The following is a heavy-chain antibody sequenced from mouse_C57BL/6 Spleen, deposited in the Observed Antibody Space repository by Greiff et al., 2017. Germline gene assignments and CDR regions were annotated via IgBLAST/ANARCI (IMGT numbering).Heavy chain of an antibody. J-gene: IGHJ3*01. V-gene: IGHV5-4*01. CDR2: ISDGGSYT. D-gene: IGHD2-1*01. CDR1: GFTFSSYA. CDR3: ARDNYDVFAD. Sequence: EVKVVESGGGLVKPGGSLKLSCAASGFTFSSYAMSWVRQTPEKRLEWVATISDGGSYTYYPDNVKGRFTISRDNAKNNLYMQMSHLKSEDTAMYYCARDNYDVFADWGQGTLVTVSA.